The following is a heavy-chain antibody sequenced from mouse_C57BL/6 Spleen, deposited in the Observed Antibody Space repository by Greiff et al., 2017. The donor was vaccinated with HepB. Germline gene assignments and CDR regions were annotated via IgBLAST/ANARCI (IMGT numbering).Heavy chain of an antibody. CDR1: GYTFTSYW. D-gene: IGHD2-2*01. CDR2: IYPSDSET. J-gene: IGHJ3*01. V-gene: IGHV1-61*01. CDR3: ARGDYYGYDERVAY. Sequence: QVQLQQSGAELVRPGSSVKLSCKASGYTFTSYWMDWVKQRPGQGLEWIGNIYPSDSETHYNQKFKDKATLTVDKSSSTAYMQLSSLTSEDSAVYYCARGDYYGYDERVAYWGQGTLVTVSA.